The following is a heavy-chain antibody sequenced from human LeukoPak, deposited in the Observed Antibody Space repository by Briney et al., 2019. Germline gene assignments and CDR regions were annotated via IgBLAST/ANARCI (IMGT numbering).Heavy chain of an antibody. CDR3: LSGHDNAFDP. CDR2: IYYSGST. CDR1: GASLSVSGRN. D-gene: IGHD3-9*01. V-gene: IGHV4-39*01. J-gene: IGHJ5*02. Sequence: PSETLSLTCTVSGASLSVSGRNWGWVRQPPGKGLEWIASIYYSGSTYYSLSLESRVTMSVDTSKNQFSLKLSSLTATDTAVYYCLSGHDNAFDPWGQGTLVTVSP.